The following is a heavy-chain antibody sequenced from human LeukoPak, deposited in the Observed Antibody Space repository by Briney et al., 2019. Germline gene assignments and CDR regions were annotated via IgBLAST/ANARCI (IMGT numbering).Heavy chain of an antibody. CDR3: ARDHVKLGSSFHPFDAFDV. V-gene: IGHV7-4-1*02. CDR2: INTNTGNP. CDR1: GYTFTNYA. D-gene: IGHD2-2*01. Sequence: ASVKVSCKASGYTFTNYAMNWVRQAPGQGLEWMGWINTNTGNPTYAQGFTGRFVFSLDTSVSTAYLQISSLKAEDTAVYYCARDHVKLGSSFHPFDAFDVWGQGTMVTVSS. J-gene: IGHJ3*01.